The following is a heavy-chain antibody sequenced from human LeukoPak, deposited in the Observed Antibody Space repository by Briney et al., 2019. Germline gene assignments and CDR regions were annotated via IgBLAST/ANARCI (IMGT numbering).Heavy chain of an antibody. J-gene: IGHJ4*02. CDR3: ARSQAETGAFDI. CDR1: GGSISSYY. CDR2: IYYSGST. D-gene: IGHD7-27*01. Sequence: SETLSLTCTVSGGSISSYYWSWIRQPPGKGLEWIGYIYYSGSTNYNPSLKSRVTISVDTSKNQFSLKLSSVTAADTAVYYCARSQAETGAFDIWGQGTLVTVSS. V-gene: IGHV4-59*08.